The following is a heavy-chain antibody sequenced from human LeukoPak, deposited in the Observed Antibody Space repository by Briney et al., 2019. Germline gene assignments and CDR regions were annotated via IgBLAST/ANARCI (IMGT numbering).Heavy chain of an antibody. Sequence: PGGSLRLSCAASGFTFSSYWMHWVRQAPGKGLVWVSRINSDGSSTSYADSVKGRFNISRDNAKNTLYLQMNSLRAEDTAVYYCARWGRNYYDSSGDDAFDIWGQGTMVTVSS. J-gene: IGHJ3*02. D-gene: IGHD3-22*01. CDR1: GFTFSSYW. V-gene: IGHV3-74*01. CDR2: INSDGSST. CDR3: ARWGRNYYDSSGDDAFDI.